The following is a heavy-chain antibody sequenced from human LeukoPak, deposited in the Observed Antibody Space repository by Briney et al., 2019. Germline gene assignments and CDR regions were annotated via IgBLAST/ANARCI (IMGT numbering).Heavy chain of an antibody. V-gene: IGHV4-4*02. Sequence: PSETLSLTCAVSGGSISSSNWWSWVRQPPGKGLEWIGEIYHSGSTNYNPSLKSRVTISVDKSKNQFSLKLSSVTAADTAVYYCARDPSGVVVMKGAFDIWGQGTMVTVSS. CDR1: GGSISSSNW. CDR3: ARDPSGVVVMKGAFDI. J-gene: IGHJ3*02. D-gene: IGHD3-22*01. CDR2: IYHSGST.